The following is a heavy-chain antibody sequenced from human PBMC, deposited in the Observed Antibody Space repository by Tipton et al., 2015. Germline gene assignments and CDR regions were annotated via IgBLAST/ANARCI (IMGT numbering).Heavy chain of an antibody. CDR3: ARRCGGDCYWGYYFDY. Sequence: GLVKPSETLSLTCTVSGASISSTSYYWGWIRQPPGKGLEWIGSIYDSGSTYYNPSLKSRVTISVDTSENQFSLKLKSVTAADTAVYYCARRCGGDCYWGYYFDYWGQGTLVNVSS. D-gene: IGHD2-21*01. CDR1: GASISSTSYY. V-gene: IGHV4-39*07. J-gene: IGHJ4*02. CDR2: IYDSGST.